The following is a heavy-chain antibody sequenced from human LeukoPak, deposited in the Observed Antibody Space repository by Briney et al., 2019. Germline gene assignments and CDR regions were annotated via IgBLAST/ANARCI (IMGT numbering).Heavy chain of an antibody. Sequence: PSETLSLTCIVSGGSISSYYWNWIRQPPGKGLEWIGYINYSGTTNYNPSLRSRVTISGDTSKNQISLELSSVTAADTAVYYCAREADRFLVRGVVHYMDVWGKGTTVTVSS. CDR3: AREADRFLVRGVVHYMDV. V-gene: IGHV4-59*01. D-gene: IGHD3-10*01. J-gene: IGHJ6*03. CDR2: INYSGTT. CDR1: GGSISSYY.